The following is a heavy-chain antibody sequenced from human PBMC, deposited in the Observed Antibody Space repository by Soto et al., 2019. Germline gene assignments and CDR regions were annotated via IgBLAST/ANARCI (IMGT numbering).Heavy chain of an antibody. CDR2: TYSRYKWYT. CDR1: GASVSGISVA. J-gene: IGHJ4*02. D-gene: IGHD6-19*01. Sequence: SHTLSLTCAISGASVSGISVAWNWIRQSPSRGLEWLGRTYSRYKWYTEYAPSFRRRLTITPDTSKNLFSLDLKSVTPDDTAVFICVRERFVAGDYSCLICFACWGQGTLVAIAS. CDR3: VRERFVAGDYSCLICFAC. V-gene: IGHV6-1*01.